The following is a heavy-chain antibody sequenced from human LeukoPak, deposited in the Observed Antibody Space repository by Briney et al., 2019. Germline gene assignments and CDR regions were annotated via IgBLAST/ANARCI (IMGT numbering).Heavy chain of an antibody. Sequence: SETLSLTCAVYGGSFSGYYWSWIRQPPGKGLEWIGDINHSGSTNYNPSLKSRVTISVDTSKNQFSLKLSSVTAADTAVYYCARAHATYYYGSGSPGEFDYWGQGTLVTVSS. V-gene: IGHV4-34*01. D-gene: IGHD3-10*01. J-gene: IGHJ4*02. CDR3: ARAHATYYYGSGSPGEFDY. CDR1: GGSFSGYY. CDR2: INHSGST.